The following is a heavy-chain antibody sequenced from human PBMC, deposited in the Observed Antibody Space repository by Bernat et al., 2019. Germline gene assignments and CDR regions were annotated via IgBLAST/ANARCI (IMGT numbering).Heavy chain of an antibody. CDR3: ARERTKYNWIPDGLED. CDR2: ISYDGNNK. Sequence: VQLVESGGGVVQPGKSLRLSCAHSGFNLSIYAMYWVRQAPGKGLEWVPLISYDGNNKNYADSVKGRFTISGDNSRNTLYLQMNNLQAEDTAVYYCARERTKYNWIPDGLEDWGQGTLVTVSS. V-gene: IGHV3-30*04. J-gene: IGHJ4*02. D-gene: IGHD1-20*01. CDR1: GFNLSIYA.